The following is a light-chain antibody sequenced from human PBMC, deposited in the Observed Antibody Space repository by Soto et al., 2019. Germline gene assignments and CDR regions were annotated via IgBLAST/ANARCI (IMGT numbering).Light chain of an antibody. CDR2: GAS. CDR3: QQYTNWPS. V-gene: IGKV3-15*01. CDR1: QSVRGN. J-gene: IGKJ4*01. Sequence: EIVMTQSPATLSVSPGERVTLSCRASQSVRGNLAWYQQKPGQAPRLLIFGASTRASGIPARFSGSGSGTDFTITISSLQSEDSAVYWSQQYTNWPSFGGGTKVEIK.